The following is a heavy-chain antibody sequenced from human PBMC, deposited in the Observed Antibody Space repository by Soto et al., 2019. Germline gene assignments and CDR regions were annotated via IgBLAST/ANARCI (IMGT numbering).Heavy chain of an antibody. D-gene: IGHD6-13*01. CDR1: RCPLNSKY. CDR2: INPSGGST. Sequence: ASVTVCCKASRCPLNSKYRPWVRQSPEQGLEWMGIINPSGGSTSYAQKFRGRVTMTRDTSTSTVYMHLNSVTPEDTAVYYCARQIAVTGTAGTFDYWGQGTLVTVSS. V-gene: IGHV1-46*02. CDR3: ARQIAVTGTAGTFDY. J-gene: IGHJ4*02.